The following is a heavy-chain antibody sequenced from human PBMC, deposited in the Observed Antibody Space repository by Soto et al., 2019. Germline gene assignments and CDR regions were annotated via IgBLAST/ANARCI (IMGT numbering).Heavy chain of an antibody. CDR2: IFSNDEK. CDR1: GFSLSNARMG. D-gene: IGHD3-3*01. J-gene: IGHJ4*02. CDR3: ARTVERSTICRVVITSFYY. Sequence: QVTLKESGPVLVKPTEPLTLTCTVSGFSLSNARMGVSWIRQPPGKALEWLAHIFSNDEKSYSTSLKSRLTNPKDNFKSQVVLTMTNMDPVDTATYFCARTVERSTICRVVITSFYYWGQGTLVTVSS. V-gene: IGHV2-26*01.